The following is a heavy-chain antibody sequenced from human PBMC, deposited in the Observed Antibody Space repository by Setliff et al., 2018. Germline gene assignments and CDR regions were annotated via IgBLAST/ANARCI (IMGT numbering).Heavy chain of an antibody. Sequence: ASVKVSCKTSGFMFSTYGLSWVRQAPGQGPEWIGCISGFTGDTHYAPKFQDRVILTIDESSTTAHMELRSLTSDDTAFYYCARSSAPSVVLAADFDYWGQGTLVT. J-gene: IGHJ4*02. CDR2: ISGFTGDT. CDR1: GFMFSTYG. V-gene: IGHV1-18*01. D-gene: IGHD6-19*01. CDR3: ARSSAPSVVLAADFDY.